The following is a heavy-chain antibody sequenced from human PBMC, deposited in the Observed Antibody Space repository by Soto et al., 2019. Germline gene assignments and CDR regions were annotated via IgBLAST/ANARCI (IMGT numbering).Heavy chain of an antibody. CDR2: INSDGSST. V-gene: IGHV3-74*01. D-gene: IGHD6-13*01. Sequence: EVQLVESGGGLVQPGGSLRLSCAGSGFTFSSYWMHWVRQAPGKGLAWVSRINSDGSSTSYADSVKGRFTISRDNAKNTLYLQMNSLRAEDTAVYYCPRDRAIGYSRFDPWGQGTLVTVSS. CDR1: GFTFSSYW. CDR3: PRDRAIGYSRFDP. J-gene: IGHJ5*02.